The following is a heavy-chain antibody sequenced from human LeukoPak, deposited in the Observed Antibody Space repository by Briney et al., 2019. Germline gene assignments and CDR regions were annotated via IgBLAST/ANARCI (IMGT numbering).Heavy chain of an antibody. J-gene: IGHJ4*02. D-gene: IGHD5-18*01. CDR2: INDRGDST. CDR1: GFSLTTYA. CDR3: AREDTAMVLLDY. Sequence: GGSLRLSCAASGFSLTTYAMGWVRQAPGKGLEWVSVINDRGDSTYYADSVKGRFTISRDNAKNTLYLQMNSLRAEDTAVYYCAREDTAMVLLDYWGQGTLVSVSS. V-gene: IGHV3-23*01.